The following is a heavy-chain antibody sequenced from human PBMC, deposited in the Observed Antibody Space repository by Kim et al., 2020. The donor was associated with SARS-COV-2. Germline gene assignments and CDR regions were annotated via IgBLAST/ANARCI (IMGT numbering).Heavy chain of an antibody. CDR1: GFTFDDYA. Sequence: GGSLRLSCAASGFTFDDYAMHWVRQAPGKGLEWVSGISWNSGSIGYADSVKGRFTISRDNAKNSLYLQMNSLRAEDTALYYCAKGPYYDIDYFDYWGQGTLVTVSS. CDR3: AKGPYYDIDYFDY. V-gene: IGHV3-9*01. D-gene: IGHD3-22*01. CDR2: ISWNSGSI. J-gene: IGHJ4*02.